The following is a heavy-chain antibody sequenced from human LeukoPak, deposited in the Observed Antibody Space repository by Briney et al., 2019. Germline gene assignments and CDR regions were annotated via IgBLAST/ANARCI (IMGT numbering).Heavy chain of an antibody. D-gene: IGHD5-24*01. Sequence: SETLSLTCAVYGGSFSGYYWSWIRQPPGKGLEWIGEINHSGSTNYNPSLKSRVTISVDTSKNQFSLKLSSVTAADTAVYYCARGNGRWLQALYWGQGTLVTVSS. CDR3: ARGNGRWLQALY. J-gene: IGHJ4*02. CDR1: GGSFSGYY. CDR2: INHSGST. V-gene: IGHV4-34*01.